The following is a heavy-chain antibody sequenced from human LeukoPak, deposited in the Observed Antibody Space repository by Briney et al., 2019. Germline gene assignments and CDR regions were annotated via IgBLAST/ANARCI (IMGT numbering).Heavy chain of an antibody. Sequence: GSLTLSCAASGFVVSDNYMSWVRQPPGQGLEWVSLIYTSGITKYTDSVKGRFTISRDNAKNTLYLQMNTLSAEDTAVYYCVGYYVGKFDYWGQGTLVTVSS. CDR1: GFVVSDNY. CDR3: VGYYVGKFDY. D-gene: IGHD4-23*01. CDR2: IYTSGIT. J-gene: IGHJ4*02. V-gene: IGHV3-66*02.